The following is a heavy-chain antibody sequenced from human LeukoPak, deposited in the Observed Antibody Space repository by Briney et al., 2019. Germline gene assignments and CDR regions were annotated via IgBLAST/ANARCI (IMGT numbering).Heavy chain of an antibody. V-gene: IGHV3-7*01. CDR1: GFTFSSYW. CDR3: AGSGGVIASDAFDI. Sequence: GGSLRLSCAASGFTFSSYWMSWARQAPGKGLEWVANIKQDGSEKYYVDSVKGRFTISRDNAKKSLYLQMNSLRAEDTAVYYCAGSGGVIASDAFDIWGQGTMVTVSS. J-gene: IGHJ3*02. CDR2: IKQDGSEK. D-gene: IGHD3-16*02.